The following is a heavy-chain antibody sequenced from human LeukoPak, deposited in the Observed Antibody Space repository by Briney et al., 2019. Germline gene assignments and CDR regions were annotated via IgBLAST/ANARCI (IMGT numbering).Heavy chain of an antibody. Sequence: SETLSLTCAVYGGSFSGHYWSWIRQPPGKGLEWIGEINHSGSTNYNPSLKSRVTVSVDTSKNQFSLNLNSVTAADTAVYFCATLRINGPPDGFDMWGQGTMVTVSS. D-gene: IGHD2-15*01. CDR3: ATLRINGPPDGFDM. J-gene: IGHJ3*02. CDR1: GGSFSGHY. V-gene: IGHV4-34*01. CDR2: INHSGST.